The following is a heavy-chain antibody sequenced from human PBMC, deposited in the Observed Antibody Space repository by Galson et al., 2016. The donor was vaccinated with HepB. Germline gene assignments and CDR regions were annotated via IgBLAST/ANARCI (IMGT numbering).Heavy chain of an antibody. CDR3: AKDQTTYDPGWYFDI. D-gene: IGHD3-3*01. V-gene: IGHV3-23*01. Sequence: SLRLSCAASGFTFSSYAMTWVRQAPGKGLEWVSGISGSGDSAYYGDSVKGRFSISRDNSKNTLYLQMNSLRADDTAVYFCAKDQTTYDPGWYFDIWSRGTLGTVSS. J-gene: IGHJ2*01. CDR1: GFTFSSYA. CDR2: ISGSGDSA.